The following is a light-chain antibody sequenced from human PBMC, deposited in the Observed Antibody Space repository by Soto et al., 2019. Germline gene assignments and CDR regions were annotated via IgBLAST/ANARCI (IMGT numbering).Light chain of an antibody. CDR3: QQSSSNPLT. Sequence: DIQMTQSPSSLSASVGARVTITCRASQSISSYLNWYQQKPGKAPNLLIYSASKLHSGVPSRFSGSGSGTDFTLIISSLQPEDFATYYCQQSSSNPLTFGGGTRV. V-gene: IGKV1-39*01. CDR2: SAS. J-gene: IGKJ4*01. CDR1: QSISSY.